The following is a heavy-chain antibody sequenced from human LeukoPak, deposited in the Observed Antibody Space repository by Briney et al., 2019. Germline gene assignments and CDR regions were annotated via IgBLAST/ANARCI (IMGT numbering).Heavy chain of an antibody. CDR1: GYSISSGYY. CDR3: ARHGSAACTDAFDS. V-gene: IGHV4-38-2*01. J-gene: IGHJ3*02. D-gene: IGHD6-13*01. CDR2: IYHSGST. Sequence: SETLSLTCAVSGYSISSGYYWGWIRQPPGKGLEWIGSIYHSGSTYYNPSLKSRVTISVDTSKNQFSLKLSSVTAADTAVYYCARHGSAACTDAFDSWGQGTMVTVSS.